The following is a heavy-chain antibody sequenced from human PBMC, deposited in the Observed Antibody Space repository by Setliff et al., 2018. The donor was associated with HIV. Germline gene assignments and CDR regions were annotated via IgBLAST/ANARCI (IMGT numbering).Heavy chain of an antibody. V-gene: IGHV5-51*04. J-gene: IGHJ4*02. Sequence: GESLTISCRTSGYNFATYYIAWVRQMPGKGPEWMGSVNPGDSSTKYNPSLQGQVTMSADKLINTAYLQWSSLKASDSATYYCVRSAPEKGEEFDYWGQGTLVTVSS. CDR1: GYNFATYY. D-gene: IGHD2-21*01. CDR2: VNPGDSST. CDR3: VRSAPEKGEEFDY.